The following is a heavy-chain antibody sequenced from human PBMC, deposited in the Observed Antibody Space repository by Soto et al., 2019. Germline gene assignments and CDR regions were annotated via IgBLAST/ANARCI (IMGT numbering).Heavy chain of an antibody. CDR1: GYTFTSYG. V-gene: IGHV1-18*04. J-gene: IGHJ4*02. CDR2: ISAYNGNT. Sequence: QVQLVQSGAEVKKPGASVKVSCKASGYTFTSYGISWVRQAPGQGLEWMGWISAYNGNTNYAQKLQGRVTMTTDTSPSTADMELRSLRSDDTAVYYCARDLDDSSGYYYAHFDYWGQGTLVTVSS. D-gene: IGHD3-22*01. CDR3: ARDLDDSSGYYYAHFDY.